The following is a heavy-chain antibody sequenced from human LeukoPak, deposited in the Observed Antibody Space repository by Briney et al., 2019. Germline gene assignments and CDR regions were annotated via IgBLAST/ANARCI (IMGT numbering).Heavy chain of an antibody. D-gene: IGHD1-26*01. Sequence: WGSLGLSCAASGFTFSSYAMHWVRQAPGKGLEWAAVISSDGNTQYYADSVEGRFTISRDNSNNTLYLQMNSLRAGDTAIYYCARRRIVGSIDDAFDIWGQGTMVTLSS. V-gene: IGHV3-30-3*01. CDR3: ARRRIVGSIDDAFDI. J-gene: IGHJ3*02. CDR1: GFTFSSYA. CDR2: ISSDGNTQ.